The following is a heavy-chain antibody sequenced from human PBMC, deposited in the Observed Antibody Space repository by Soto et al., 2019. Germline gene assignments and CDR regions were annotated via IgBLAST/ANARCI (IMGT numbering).Heavy chain of an antibody. V-gene: IGHV4-59*01. D-gene: IGHD3-22*01. CDR2: IYYSGTT. Sequence: PSETLSLTCTVSGGSIGSYYWSWIRQPPGKGLEWIGYIYYSGTTNYNPSLKSRVTISIDTSKKQFSLKLSSVTAADTAVYYCARDVGYYDRSGPHLDLWRQGSQVTVSS. CDR3: ARDVGYYDRSGPHLDL. J-gene: IGHJ5*02. CDR1: GGSIGSYY.